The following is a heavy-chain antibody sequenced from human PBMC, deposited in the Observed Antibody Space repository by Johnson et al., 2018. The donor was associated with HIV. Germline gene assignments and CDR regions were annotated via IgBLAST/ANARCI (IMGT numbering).Heavy chain of an antibody. CDR2: IYSGGST. CDR3: ASEVRGVLDI. V-gene: IGHV3-66*01. Sequence: VQLVESGGGLVQPGRSLRLSCTASGFTFDDYAMSWVRQAPGKGLEWVSVIYSGGSTYYADSVKGRFTISRDNSKNTLYLQMNSLRVEDTAVYYCASEVRGVLDIWGQGTMVTVSS. CDR1: GFTFDDYA. D-gene: IGHD3-10*01. J-gene: IGHJ3*02.